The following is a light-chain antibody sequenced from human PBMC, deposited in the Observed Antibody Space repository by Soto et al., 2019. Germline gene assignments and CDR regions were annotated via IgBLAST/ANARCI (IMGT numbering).Light chain of an antibody. CDR1: SSNIGSNY. CDR2: RNN. V-gene: IGLV1-47*01. J-gene: IGLJ2*01. Sequence: QLVLTRPPSASGTPGQRVTISCSGSSSNIGSNYVYWYQQLPGTAPKLLIYRNNQRPSGVPDRFSGSKSGTSASLAISGLRSEDEADYYCAAWDDSLRVFGGGTQLTVL. CDR3: AAWDDSLRV.